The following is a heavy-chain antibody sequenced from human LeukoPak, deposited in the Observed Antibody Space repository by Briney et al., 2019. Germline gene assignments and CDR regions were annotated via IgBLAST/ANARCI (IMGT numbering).Heavy chain of an antibody. Sequence: GGSLRLSCAASGFTFSSYWMSWVRQAPGKGLEWVANIKQDGSEKYYVDSVKGRFTISRDNAKNSLYLQMNSLRAEDTAVYYCARDHGSSWYRDAFDIWGQGTMVTVSS. V-gene: IGHV3-7*01. CDR3: ARDHGSSWYRDAFDI. CDR1: GFTFSSYW. D-gene: IGHD6-13*01. J-gene: IGHJ3*02. CDR2: IKQDGSEK.